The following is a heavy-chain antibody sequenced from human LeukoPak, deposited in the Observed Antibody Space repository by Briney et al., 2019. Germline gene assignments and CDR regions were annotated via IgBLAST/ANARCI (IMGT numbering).Heavy chain of an antibody. J-gene: IGHJ6*03. CDR1: GYTFTGNY. D-gene: IGHD2-2*01. Sequence: ASVKVSCKASGYTFTGNYMHWVRQAPGQGLEWMGWINPNSGGTNYVQKFQGRVTMTRDTSISTAYMELNRLRSDDTAVYYCARKSLGYCSSSTCYGSMDVWGKGTTVTVSS. CDR3: ARKSLGYCSSSTCYGSMDV. CDR2: INPNSGGT. V-gene: IGHV1-2*02.